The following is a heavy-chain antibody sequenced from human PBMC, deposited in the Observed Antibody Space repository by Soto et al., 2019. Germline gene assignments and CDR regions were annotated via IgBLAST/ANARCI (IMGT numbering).Heavy chain of an antibody. CDR3: ARYTD. CDR2: LTSSSSYI. CDR1: GFTFSSYT. Sequence: EVQLVESGGGLVKPGGSLRLSCAASGFTFSSYTMNWVRQAPGKGLEWVSSLTSSSSYIYYADSVKGRFTISRDNAKNSLYLKMNNLRAEDTAVYYCARYTDWGQGTLVTVSS. J-gene: IGHJ4*02. V-gene: IGHV3-21*01. D-gene: IGHD5-18*01.